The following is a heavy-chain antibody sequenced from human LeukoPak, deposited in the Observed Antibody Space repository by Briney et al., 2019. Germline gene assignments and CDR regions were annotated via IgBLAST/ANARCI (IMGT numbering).Heavy chain of an antibody. CDR1: GGSISSGDYY. Sequence: PSETLSLTCTVSGGSISSGDYYWSWIRQPPGKSLEWIGYIYYSGSTYYNPSLKSRVTISVDTSKNQFSLKLSYVTAADTAVYYCARDLRYRGYKPPAYYFDYWGQGTLVTVSS. CDR2: IYYSGST. J-gene: IGHJ4*02. V-gene: IGHV4-30-4*08. D-gene: IGHD5-12*01. CDR3: ARDLRYRGYKPPAYYFDY.